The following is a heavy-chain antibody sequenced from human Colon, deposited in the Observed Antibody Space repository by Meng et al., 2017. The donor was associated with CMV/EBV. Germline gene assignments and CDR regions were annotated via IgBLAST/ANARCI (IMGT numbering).Heavy chain of an antibody. CDR1: GFTFSTYW. CDR3: VTRQSSGTYGTFDH. J-gene: IGHJ4*02. V-gene: IGHV3-74*01. Sequence: GGSLRLSCAASGFTFSTYWMHWVRQAPGKGLVWVSRINTDGSRTNYADSVKGRFTSSRDNAKNTLFLQMNSLRVEDTAVYYCVTRQSSGTYGTFDHWGQGTLVTVSS. D-gene: IGHD1-26*01. CDR2: INTDGSRT.